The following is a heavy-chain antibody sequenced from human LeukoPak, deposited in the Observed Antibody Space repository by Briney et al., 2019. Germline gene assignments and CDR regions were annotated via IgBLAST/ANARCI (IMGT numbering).Heavy chain of an antibody. CDR3: ARSPGTAAILGY. CDR2: IYYSGST. Sequence: SQTLSLTCTVSGGSISSGGYYWSWLRQHPGKGLEWIGYIYYSGSTYYNPSLKSRVTISVDTSKNQFSLKLSSVTAADTAVYYCARSPGTAAILGYWGQGTLVTVSS. CDR1: GGSISSGGYY. D-gene: IGHD2-2*01. V-gene: IGHV4-31*03. J-gene: IGHJ4*02.